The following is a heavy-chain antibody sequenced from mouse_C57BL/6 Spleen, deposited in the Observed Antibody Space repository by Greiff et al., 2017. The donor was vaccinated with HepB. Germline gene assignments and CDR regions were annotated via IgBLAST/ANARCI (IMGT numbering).Heavy chain of an antibody. CDR1: GYSITSGYG. CDR3: ARTARIKY. D-gene: IGHD1-2*01. J-gene: IGHJ2*01. V-gene: IGHV3-2*02. Sequence: DVHLVESGPGLVKPSQSLSLTCTVTGYSITSGYGWNWIRQFPGNKLEWMGYISYSGSTNYNPSLKSRISITRDISKNQFFLQLNSVTTEDTATYYCARTARIKYWGQGTTLTVSS. CDR2: ISYSGST.